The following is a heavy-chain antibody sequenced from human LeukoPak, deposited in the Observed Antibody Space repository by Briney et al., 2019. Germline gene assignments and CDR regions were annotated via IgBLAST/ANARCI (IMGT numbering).Heavy chain of an antibody. V-gene: IGHV4-39*07. D-gene: IGHD6-19*01. J-gene: IGHJ4*02. Sequence: PSETLSLTCTVSGGSISSSSYYWGWIRQPPGKGLEWIGSIYYSGSTYYNPSLKSRVTISVDTSKNQFSLKLSSVTAADTAVYYCARAIGSGWYLPFDYWGQGTLVTVSS. CDR2: IYYSGST. CDR1: GGSISSSSYY. CDR3: ARAIGSGWYLPFDY.